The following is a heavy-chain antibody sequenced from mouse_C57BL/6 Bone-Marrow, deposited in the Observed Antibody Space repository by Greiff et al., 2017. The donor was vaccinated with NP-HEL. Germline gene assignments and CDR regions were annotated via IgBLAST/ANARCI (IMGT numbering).Heavy chain of an antibody. CDR2: IHPNSGST. Sequence: QVQLQQPGAELVKPGASVKLSCKASGYTFISYWMHWVKQRPGQGLEWIGMIHPNSGSTNYNEKFKSKATLTVDKSSSTAYMQLSSLTSEDSAVYYCARLAMITDWYFDVWGTGTTVTVSS. D-gene: IGHD2-4*01. CDR3: ARLAMITDWYFDV. J-gene: IGHJ1*03. CDR1: GYTFISYW. V-gene: IGHV1-64*01.